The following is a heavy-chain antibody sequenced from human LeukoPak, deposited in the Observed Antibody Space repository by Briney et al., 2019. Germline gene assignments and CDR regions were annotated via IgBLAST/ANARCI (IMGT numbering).Heavy chain of an antibody. CDR2: INHSGNT. Sequence: ASETLSLTCAVYGGSFSGYYWNWIRQPPGKGLQWIGKINHSGNTNSNPSLKSRVTISVDTSKSQFSLKLSSVTAADTAVYYCARESDDYTWAHDIWGQGTMVTVSS. J-gene: IGHJ3*02. CDR1: GGSFSGYY. D-gene: IGHD5-24*01. V-gene: IGHV4-34*01. CDR3: ARESDDYTWAHDI.